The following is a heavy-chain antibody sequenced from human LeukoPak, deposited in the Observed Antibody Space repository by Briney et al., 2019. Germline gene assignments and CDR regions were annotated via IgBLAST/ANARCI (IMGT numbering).Heavy chain of an antibody. D-gene: IGHD3-22*01. CDR1: GGSISSSSYY. CDR3: ARVHWWIDSSGYLADAPTSFDI. CDR2: INHSGST. V-gene: IGHV4-39*07. J-gene: IGHJ3*02. Sequence: PSETLSLTCTVSGGSISSSSYYWGWIRQPPGKGLEWIGEINHSGSTNYNPSLKSRVTISVDTSKNQFSLKLSSVTAADTAVYYCARVHWWIDSSGYLADAPTSFDIWGQGTMVTVSS.